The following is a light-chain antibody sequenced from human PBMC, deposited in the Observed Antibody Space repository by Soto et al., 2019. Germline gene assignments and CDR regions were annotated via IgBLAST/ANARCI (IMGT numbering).Light chain of an antibody. CDR2: DAS. V-gene: IGKV1-33*01. J-gene: IGKJ2*01. CDR1: QDINNY. Sequence: DIQMTQSPSSLSASIGDRVTITCQASQDINNYLNWYQQKPGKAPKLLIYDASNLETGVPSRFSGSGSGTDFTFTLSSPQPEDIATYFCQQYDNVPYTFGQGTKLEI. CDR3: QQYDNVPYT.